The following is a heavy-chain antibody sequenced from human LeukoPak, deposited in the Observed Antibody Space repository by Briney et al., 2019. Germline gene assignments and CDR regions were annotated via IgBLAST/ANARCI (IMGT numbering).Heavy chain of an antibody. Sequence: PSETLSLTCTVSGGSISSYYWSWIRQPPGKGLEWIGYIYYSGSTNYNPSLKSRVTISVDTSKNQFSLKLSSVTAADTAVYYCARSSPYYDFWSGYSSGDYYMDVWGKGTTVTVSS. J-gene: IGHJ6*03. CDR3: ARSSPYYDFWSGYSSGDYYMDV. V-gene: IGHV4-59*01. CDR1: GGSISSYY. D-gene: IGHD3-3*01. CDR2: IYYSGST.